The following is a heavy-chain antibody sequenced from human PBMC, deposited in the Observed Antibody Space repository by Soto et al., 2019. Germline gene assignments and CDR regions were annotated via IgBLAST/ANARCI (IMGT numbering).Heavy chain of an antibody. CDR1: GYTLTELS. CDR2: FDPEDGET. CDR3: ATGIWPAAIADYFREYYYYGMDV. J-gene: IGHJ6*02. V-gene: IGHV1-24*01. D-gene: IGHD2-2*02. Sequence: GASVKVSCKVSGYTLTELSMHWVRQAPGKGLEWMGGFDPEDGETIYAQKFQGRVTMTEDTSTDTAYMELSSLRSEDTAVYYCATGIWPAAIADYFREYYYYGMDVWGQGTTVTVSS.